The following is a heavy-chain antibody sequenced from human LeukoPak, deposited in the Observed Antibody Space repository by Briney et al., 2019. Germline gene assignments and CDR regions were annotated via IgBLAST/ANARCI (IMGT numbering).Heavy chain of an antibody. D-gene: IGHD3-22*01. J-gene: IGHJ4*02. CDR2: IRSKAYGGTT. Sequence: GGSLRLSXTASGFTFGDYAMSWFGQAPGKGLEWVGFIRSKAYGGTTEYAASVKGRFTISRDDSKSIAYLQMNSLKTEDTAVYYCTRDRRRYYYDSSGYKYFDYWGQGTLVTVSS. CDR3: TRDRRRYYYDSSGYKYFDY. V-gene: IGHV3-49*03. CDR1: GFTFGDYA.